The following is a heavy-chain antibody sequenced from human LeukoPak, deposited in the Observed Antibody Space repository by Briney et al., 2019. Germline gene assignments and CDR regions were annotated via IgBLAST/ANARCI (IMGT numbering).Heavy chain of an antibody. J-gene: IGHJ6*02. CDR1: GDSVSSNSAA. D-gene: IGHD3-16*01. CDR2: TYYRSKLYN. CDR3: ARGGIFYSGMDV. Sequence: PSQTLSLTCALSGDSVSSNSAAWTWLRQSPSRGLECLGSTYYRSKLYNDYAVSLKSRITINPDPSKNQFSLQLDSVTPEDTAVYYCARGGIFYSGMDVWGQGTAVTVSS. V-gene: IGHV6-1*01.